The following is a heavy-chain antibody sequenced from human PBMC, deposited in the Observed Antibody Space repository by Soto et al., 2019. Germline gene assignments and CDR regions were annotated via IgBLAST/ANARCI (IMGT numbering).Heavy chain of an antibody. V-gene: IGHV3-23*01. Sequence: EVQLLESGGGLVQPGGSLRLSCAASGFTFSSYAMSWVRQAPGKGLEWVSAISGSGGSTHYADSVKGRFTISRDNSKNTLYLQMNSLRAEDTAVYYCAKAHYYDTSGYPSINWYFYLWGRGTLVTVSS. CDR2: ISGSGGST. CDR3: AKAHYYDTSGYPSINWYFYL. CDR1: GFTFSSYA. D-gene: IGHD3-22*01. J-gene: IGHJ2*01.